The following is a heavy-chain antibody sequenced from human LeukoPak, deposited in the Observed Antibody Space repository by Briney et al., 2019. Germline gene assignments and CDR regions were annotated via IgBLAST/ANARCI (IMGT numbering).Heavy chain of an antibody. V-gene: IGHV3-23*01. J-gene: IGHJ4*02. D-gene: IGHD2-15*01. CDR2: TSGSAGIT. CDR1: KFTFSSYA. CDR3: GKDGGFTLSSTSPNPSDW. Sequence: GGSLTLSCAASKFTFSSYAMSWVRQAQGKGLVWVSATSGSAGITFYADSVKVRSTTSRDTSTTTLYLQMTSLRAADTAVYYWGKDGGFTLSSTSPNPSDWWGQGTLVSFSS.